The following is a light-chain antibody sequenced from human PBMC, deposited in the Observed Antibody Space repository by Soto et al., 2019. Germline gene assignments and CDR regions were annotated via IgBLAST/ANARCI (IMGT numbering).Light chain of an antibody. J-gene: IGKJ4*01. CDR1: QSVTKNY. Sequence: EILLTQSPGTLSLSPGERATLSCRASQSVTKNYLAWYQQKPGQAPRLLIYGASSRATGIPDRFSGSGSGTDFTLTISRLEPEDFAVYYCHQYTGSPFAFGGGNKVEIK. V-gene: IGKV3-20*01. CDR2: GAS. CDR3: HQYTGSPFA.